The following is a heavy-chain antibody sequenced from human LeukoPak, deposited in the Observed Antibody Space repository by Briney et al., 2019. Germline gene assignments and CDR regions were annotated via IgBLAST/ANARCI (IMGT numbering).Heavy chain of an antibody. Sequence: ASVKVSCKASGYTFTGYYMHWVRQAPGQGLEWMGWINPNSGGTNYAQKFQGRVTMTRDTSISTAYMELSRLRSDDTAVYYCARVSVSDCSSTSCYGLDYWGQGTLVTVSS. CDR1: GYTFTGYY. J-gene: IGHJ4*02. CDR2: INPNSGGT. D-gene: IGHD2-2*01. V-gene: IGHV1-2*02. CDR3: ARVSVSDCSSTSCYGLDY.